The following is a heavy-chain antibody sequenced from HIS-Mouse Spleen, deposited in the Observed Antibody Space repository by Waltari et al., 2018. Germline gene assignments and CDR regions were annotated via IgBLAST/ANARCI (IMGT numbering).Heavy chain of an antibody. Sequence: QLQLQESGPGLVKPSEPLSLTCTVSGGSISSSSYSWGWIRQPPGKGLEWIGSIYYSGSTYYNPSLKSRVTISVDTSKNQFSLKLSSVTAADTAVYYCARHEGQQLVTSLFDYWGQGTLVTVSS. J-gene: IGHJ4*02. D-gene: IGHD6-13*01. CDR3: ARHEGQQLVTSLFDY. V-gene: IGHV4-39*01. CDR1: GGSISSSSYS. CDR2: IYYSGST.